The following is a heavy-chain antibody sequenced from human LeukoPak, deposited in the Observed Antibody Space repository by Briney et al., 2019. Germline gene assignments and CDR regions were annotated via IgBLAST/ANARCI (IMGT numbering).Heavy chain of an antibody. D-gene: IGHD4-11*01. V-gene: IGHV4-30-2*01. CDR1: GGSISSGGYS. Sequence: SQTLSLTCAVSGGSISSGGYSWSWIRQPPGKGLEWIGYIYHSGSTYYNPSLKSRVTISVDRSMNQFSLKLSSVTAADTAVYYCARTVTTDYFDYWGQGTLVTVSS. CDR2: IYHSGST. CDR3: ARTVTTDYFDY. J-gene: IGHJ4*02.